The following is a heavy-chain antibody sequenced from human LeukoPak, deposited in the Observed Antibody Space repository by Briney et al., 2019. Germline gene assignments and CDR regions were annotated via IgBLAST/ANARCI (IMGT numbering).Heavy chain of an antibody. CDR2: IQYDGSNE. V-gene: IGHV3-30*12. J-gene: IGHJ4*02. CDR1: GFTFSSYG. Sequence: GGSLRLSCAASGFTFSSYGMHWVRQAPGKGLEWVAYIQYDGSNEQYAHSVKGRFRISRDSSKNTLYLQMNSLRAEDTAVYYCARLFGGVTTFDYWGQGALVTVSS. D-gene: IGHD2-8*02. CDR3: ARLFGGVTTFDY.